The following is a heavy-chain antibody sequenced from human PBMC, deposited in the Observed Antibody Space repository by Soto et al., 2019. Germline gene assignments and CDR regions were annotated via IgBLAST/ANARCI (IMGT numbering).Heavy chain of an antibody. V-gene: IGHV4-39*01. CDR3: ASEPHYYYYGMDV. J-gene: IGHJ6*02. CDR2: IYYSGST. Sequence: QLQLQESGPGLVKPSETLSLTCTVSGGSISSSSYYWGWIRQPPGKGLEWIGSIYYSGSTYYNPSLKSRVTISVDTSKNQFSLKLSSVTAADTAVYYCASEPHYYYYGMDVWGQGTTVTVSS. CDR1: GGSISSSSYY.